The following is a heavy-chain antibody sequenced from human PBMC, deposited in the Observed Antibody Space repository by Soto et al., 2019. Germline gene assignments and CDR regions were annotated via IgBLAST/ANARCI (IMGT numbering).Heavy chain of an antibody. CDR1: GGSITSVGNY. CDR2: IYYSGIT. J-gene: IGHJ5*02. V-gene: IGHV4-31*03. Sequence: QLQLQESGPGLVKPSQTLSLTCTVSGGSITSVGNYWAWIRQHPGKGLEWIGNIYYSGITHYNPSLQSRVTISEATSENQFSLNLSSVTAADTAVYYCARGYSSGYLGNWFGPWGQGTLVTVSS. D-gene: IGHD3-22*01. CDR3: ARGYSSGYLGNWFGP.